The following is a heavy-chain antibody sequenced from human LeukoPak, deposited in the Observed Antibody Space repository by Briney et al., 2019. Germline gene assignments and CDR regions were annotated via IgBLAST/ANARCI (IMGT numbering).Heavy chain of an antibody. J-gene: IGHJ5*02. D-gene: IGHD3-22*01. CDR3: ARDRYYYDSSSYYYRFDP. CDR2: IYTSGST. Sequence: SETLSHTCTVSGGSINTYFWSWIRQPAGKGLEWIGHIYTSGSTNYNPSLKSRVTLSVDTSKNQLSLKLSSVTAADTAVYYCARDRYYYDSSSYYYRFDPWGQGTLVTVSS. CDR1: GGSINTYF. V-gene: IGHV4-4*07.